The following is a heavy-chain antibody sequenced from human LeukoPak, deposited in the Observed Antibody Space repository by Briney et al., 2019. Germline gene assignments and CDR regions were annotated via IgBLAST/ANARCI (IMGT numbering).Heavy chain of an antibody. V-gene: IGHV3-7*01. CDR3: AREDIVVVVAAGENWFDP. D-gene: IGHD2-15*01. CDR1: GFTFSSYW. CDR2: IKQDGSEK. J-gene: IGHJ5*02. Sequence: PGGSLRLSCAASGFTFSSYWMSWVRQAPGKGLEWVANIKQDGSEKYYVDSVKGRFTISRDNAKNSLYLQMNSLRAEDTAVYYCAREDIVVVVAAGENWFDPWGQGTLVTVSS.